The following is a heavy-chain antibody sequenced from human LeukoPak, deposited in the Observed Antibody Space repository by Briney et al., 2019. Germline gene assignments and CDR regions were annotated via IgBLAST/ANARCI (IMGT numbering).Heavy chain of an antibody. CDR1: GFTFSSYS. CDR3: AGDQKGRPLRY. D-gene: IGHD1-26*01. CDR2: ISSSSSTI. V-gene: IGHV3-48*01. Sequence: GGSLRLSCAASGFTFSSYSMNWVRQAPGKGLEWVSYISSSSSTIYYADSVKGRFTISRDNAKNSLYLQMNSLRAEDTAVYYCAGDQKGRPLRYWGQGTLVTVSS. J-gene: IGHJ4*02.